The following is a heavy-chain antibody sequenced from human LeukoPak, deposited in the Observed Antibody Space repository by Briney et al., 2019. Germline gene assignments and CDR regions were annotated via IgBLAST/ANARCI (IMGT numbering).Heavy chain of an antibody. CDR2: INPSGGST. CDR3: ARGPLIDSSSWPGGLDC. CDR1: GYTFTSYY. J-gene: IGHJ4*02. D-gene: IGHD6-13*01. V-gene: IGHV1-46*01. Sequence: ASVKVSCKASGYTFTSYYMHWVRQAPGQGLEWMGIINPSGGSTSYAQKFQGRVTMTRDTSTSTVYMELSSLRSEDTAVYYCARGPLIDSSSWPGGLDCWGQGTLVTVSS.